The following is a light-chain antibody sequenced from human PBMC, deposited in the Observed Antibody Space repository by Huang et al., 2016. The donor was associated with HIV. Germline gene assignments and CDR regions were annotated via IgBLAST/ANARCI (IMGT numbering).Light chain of an antibody. CDR1: QSVNNK. CDR2: VAS. Sequence: EVVMTQSPVTLSVSPGERATLSCRASQSVNNKLAWFQQKPGQAPRLLIHVASIRATGIPDRFSGSGSGIEFTLTISSLQSEDFAVYYCQQYNNWPPWTFGQGTKVEIK. V-gene: IGKV3-15*01. J-gene: IGKJ1*01. CDR3: QQYNNWPPWT.